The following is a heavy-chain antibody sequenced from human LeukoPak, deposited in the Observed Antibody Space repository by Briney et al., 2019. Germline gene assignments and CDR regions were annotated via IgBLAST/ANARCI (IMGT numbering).Heavy chain of an antibody. CDR1: GYSFTSCW. J-gene: IGHJ5*02. D-gene: IGHD1-26*01. CDR2: IYPGDCAT. Sequence: GESLKIFCKGSGYSFTSCWNGWVRQMPGEGLEWMGMIYPGDCATRYSPSFQGPVTISADKSISTAYLQWSSLKASDTAMYYCARCTGVGATTVSFAPWGQATLVTVSS. V-gene: IGHV5-51*01. CDR3: ARCTGVGATTVSFAP.